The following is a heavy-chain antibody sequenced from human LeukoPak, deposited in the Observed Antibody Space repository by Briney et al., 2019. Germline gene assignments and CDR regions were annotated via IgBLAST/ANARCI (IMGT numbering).Heavy chain of an antibody. V-gene: IGHV5-51*01. J-gene: IGHJ3*02. CDR3: ARRTVAGNDAFDI. CDR2: IYPGDSDT. CDR1: GYSFTSYW. Sequence: GESLKISCKGSGYSFTSYWIGWVRQIPGKGLGGMGIIYPGDSDTRYSPSFQGQVTISADKSISTAYLQWSSLKASDTAMYYCARRTVAGNDAFDIWGQGTMVTVSS. D-gene: IGHD6-19*01.